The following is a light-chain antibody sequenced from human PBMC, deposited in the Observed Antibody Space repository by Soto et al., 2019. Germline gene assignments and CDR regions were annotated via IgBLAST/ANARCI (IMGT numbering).Light chain of an antibody. Sequence: QSVLTQPPSASGTPGQRVTISCSGSSSNIGSNTVNWYQQLPGTAPKLLIYSNNQRPSGVPDRFSGSKSGTSASLAITGLRAEDEADYYCQSYDNILSGPLFGGGTKLTVL. V-gene: IGLV1-44*01. J-gene: IGLJ3*02. CDR2: SNN. CDR3: QSYDNILSGPL. CDR1: SSNIGSNT.